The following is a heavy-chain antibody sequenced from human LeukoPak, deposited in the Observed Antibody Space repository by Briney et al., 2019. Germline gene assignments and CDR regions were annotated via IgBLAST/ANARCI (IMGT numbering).Heavy chain of an antibody. V-gene: IGHV3-23*01. CDR1: GFIFPSCG. D-gene: IGHD3-3*01. Sequence: GGSLRLSCAVSGFIFPSCGMHWVRQAPGKGLEWVSAISGSGGSTYYADSVKGRFTISRDNSKNTLYLQMNSLRAEDTAVYYCAKSLGVAPQALDPWGQGTLVTVSS. CDR3: AKSLGVAPQALDP. J-gene: IGHJ5*02. CDR2: ISGSGGST.